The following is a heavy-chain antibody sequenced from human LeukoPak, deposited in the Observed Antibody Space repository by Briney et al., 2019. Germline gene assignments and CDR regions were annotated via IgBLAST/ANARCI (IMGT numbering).Heavy chain of an antibody. Sequence: ASVKVSCKASGYTFTGYYMHWVRQAPGQGLEWMGWINPNSGGTNYAQKFQGRVTMTRDTSTSTAYMELSRLRSDDTAVYYCARDRPDSSGYYSLDYWGQGTLVTVSS. CDR1: GYTFTGYY. CDR2: INPNSGGT. J-gene: IGHJ4*02. V-gene: IGHV1-2*02. CDR3: ARDRPDSSGYYSLDY. D-gene: IGHD3-22*01.